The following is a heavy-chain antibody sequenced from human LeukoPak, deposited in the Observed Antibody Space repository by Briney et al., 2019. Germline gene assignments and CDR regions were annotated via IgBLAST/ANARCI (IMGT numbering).Heavy chain of an antibody. J-gene: IGHJ3*02. V-gene: IGHV3-30*04. Sequence: PGRSLRLSCAASGFTFSSYAMHWVRQAPGKGLEWVAVISYDGSNKYYADSVKGRFTISRDNSKNTLYLQMNSLRAEDTAVYYCARVRGSGSFAFDIWGQGTMVTVSS. CDR1: GFTFSSYA. CDR2: ISYDGSNK. CDR3: ARVRGSGSFAFDI. D-gene: IGHD3-10*01.